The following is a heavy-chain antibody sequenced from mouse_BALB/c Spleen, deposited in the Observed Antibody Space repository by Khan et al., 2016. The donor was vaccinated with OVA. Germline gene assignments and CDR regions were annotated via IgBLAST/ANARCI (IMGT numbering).Heavy chain of an antibody. J-gene: IGHJ4*01. CDR3: ASELGRYYAMDY. D-gene: IGHD4-1*01. CDR1: GYSITSDYA. CDR2: ISCSGST. V-gene: IGHV3-2*02. Sequence: VQLQQSGPGLVKPSQSLSLTCTVAGYSITSDYAWNWIRQFPGNKLEWMGYISCSGSTGYNPSLKSRISITRDTSKNQFFLQLNSVTTEDTATYYCASELGRYYAMDYWGQGTSVTVSS.